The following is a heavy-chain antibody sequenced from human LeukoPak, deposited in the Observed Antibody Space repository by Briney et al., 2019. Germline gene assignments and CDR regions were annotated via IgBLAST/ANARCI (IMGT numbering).Heavy chain of an antibody. J-gene: IGHJ4*02. Sequence: SETLSLTCSVSDDSITMYYWTWIRQPPGKGLEWIGEIYHSGSTNYNPSLKSRVTISVDTSKNQFSLKLYSVTAADTAVYYCARGGDYGDYVFHYWGQGTLVTVSS. D-gene: IGHD4-17*01. CDR1: DDSITMYY. CDR3: ARGGDYGDYVFHY. V-gene: IGHV4-34*01. CDR2: IYHSGST.